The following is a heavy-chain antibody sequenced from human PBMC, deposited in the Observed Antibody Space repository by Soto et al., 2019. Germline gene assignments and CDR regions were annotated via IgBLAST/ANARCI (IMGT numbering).Heavy chain of an antibody. J-gene: IGHJ3*01. Sequence: SETLSLTCIVSGASIGTADYYWGWIRQPPGKGLEWIAYIYYSVTYYNPSLKSRVNISLDTSKNQFSLNLSSMTAADTAVYHRARAATGWGNALDVWGQGTMVTVSS. V-gene: IGHV4-30-4*08. CDR1: GASIGTADYY. CDR2: IYYSVT. D-gene: IGHD6-19*01. CDR3: ARAATGWGNALDV.